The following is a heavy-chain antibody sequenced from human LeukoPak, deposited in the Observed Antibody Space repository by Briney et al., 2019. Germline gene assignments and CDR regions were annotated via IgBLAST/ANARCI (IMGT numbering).Heavy chain of an antibody. Sequence: ASVKVSCKASGYTFTSYGISWVRQAPGQGLEWMGWISAYNGNTNYAQKLQGRVTMTTDTSTSTAYMELRSLRSDDTAVYYCAREIGAATYYYYYYMDVWGNGTTVTVSS. CDR2: ISAYNGNT. CDR3: AREIGAATYYYYYYMDV. V-gene: IGHV1-18*01. D-gene: IGHD2-15*01. J-gene: IGHJ6*03. CDR1: GYTFTSYG.